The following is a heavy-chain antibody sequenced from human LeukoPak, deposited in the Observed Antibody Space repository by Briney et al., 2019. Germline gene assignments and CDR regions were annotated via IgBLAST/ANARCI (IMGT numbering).Heavy chain of an antibody. J-gene: IGHJ4*02. D-gene: IGHD1-26*01. V-gene: IGHV3-53*01. CDR1: GFTVNSNY. CDR3: ARGGGYYAIDY. CDR2: VYSDDTT. Sequence: TGGSLRLSCEASGFTVNSNYMNWVRQAPGKGLEWVSVVYSDDTTYYADSVKGRFTISRENSKNTLYLQMNNLGAEDAVVYYCARGGGYYAIDYWGQRTLVTVSS.